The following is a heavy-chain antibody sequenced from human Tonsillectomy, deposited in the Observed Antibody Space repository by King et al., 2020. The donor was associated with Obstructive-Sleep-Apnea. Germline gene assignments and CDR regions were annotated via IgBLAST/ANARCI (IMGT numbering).Heavy chain of an antibody. D-gene: IGHD3-10*01. V-gene: IGHV4-4*02. J-gene: IGHJ5*02. CDR1: GGSISDSKW. CDR2: ISPGGTT. CDR3: ARGHGWGSSSDWFDP. Sequence: QLQESGPGLVKSSGTLFLTCAVSGGSISDSKWWTWVRQPPGKGLEWIGEISPGGTTIYNPSLKSRVTISVDKSNDQFSLEARSLTAADTAVYFCARGHGWGSSSDWFDPWGQGILVTVSS.